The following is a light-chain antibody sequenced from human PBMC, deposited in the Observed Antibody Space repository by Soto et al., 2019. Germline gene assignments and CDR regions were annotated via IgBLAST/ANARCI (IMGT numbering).Light chain of an antibody. CDR1: QSLSGSY. CDR3: QQYGSSPKT. Sequence: EIVLTQSPGTLSLSPGERATLSFRASQSLSGSYLAWYQQKPGQAPRLLLYGASSRATGIPDRFSGGGSGTDFTLAISTLEPEDFAVYYCQQYGSSPKTFGQGTKVDI. V-gene: IGKV3-20*01. CDR2: GAS. J-gene: IGKJ1*01.